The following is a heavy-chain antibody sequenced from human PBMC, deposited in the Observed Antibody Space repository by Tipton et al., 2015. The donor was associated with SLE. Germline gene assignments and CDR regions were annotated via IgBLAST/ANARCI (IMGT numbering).Heavy chain of an antibody. D-gene: IGHD5-18*01. CDR3: ARGPWGYSNDYKYYYYYMDV. V-gene: IGHV3-74*01. Sequence: SLRLSCAASGFIFSSYWMHWVRQAPGKGLVWVSRINSDGSSTNYADSVKGRFTISRDNAKNTLYLQMNSLRAEDTAVYYCARGPWGYSNDYKYYYYYMDVWGKGTTVTVSS. J-gene: IGHJ6*03. CDR2: INSDGSST. CDR1: GFIFSSYW.